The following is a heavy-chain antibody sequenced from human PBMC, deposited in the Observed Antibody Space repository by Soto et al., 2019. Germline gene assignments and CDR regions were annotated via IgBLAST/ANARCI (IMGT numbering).Heavy chain of an antibody. CDR1: GFTVSSSY. J-gene: IGHJ4*02. CDR2: IYSGGNT. V-gene: IGHV3-53*01. Sequence: EVQLVESGGGLIQPGGSLRLSCAVSGFTVSSSYMSWVRQAPGKGLEWVSVIYSGGNTYYADSVKGRFTISRDNSKNTLYLQMNSLRAEDTDVYYCARETRRHYFDYWGQGTLVTVSS. CDR3: ARETRRHYFDY.